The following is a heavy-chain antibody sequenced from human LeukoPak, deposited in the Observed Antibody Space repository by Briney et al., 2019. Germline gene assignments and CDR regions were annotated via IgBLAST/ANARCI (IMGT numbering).Heavy chain of an antibody. CDR3: ASHRGLLWFGDLTGFDY. CDR1: SGSNSSSSHY. D-gene: IGHD3-10*01. V-gene: IGHV4-39*01. CDR2: IFHDGST. J-gene: IGHJ4*02. Sequence: SETLSLTCTVSSGSNSSSSHYWAWIRQPAGTGLEWIGTIFHDGSTYYNPSLKSRVTISVDTSTNQFSLNVASVTAADTAVYYCASHRGLLWFGDLTGFDYWGQGTLARVSS.